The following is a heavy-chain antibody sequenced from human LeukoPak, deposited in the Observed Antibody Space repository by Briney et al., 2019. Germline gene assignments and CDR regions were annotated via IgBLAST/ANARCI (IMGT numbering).Heavy chain of an antibody. J-gene: IGHJ4*02. Sequence: AASVKVSCKASGYTFTRYGISWVRQAPGQGLEWTGRISAYNGNTNYAQKLQGRVTMTTDTSTSTAYMELRSLRSDDTAVYYCARDFDDILTGSADCWGQGTLVTVSS. CDR1: GYTFTRYG. CDR2: ISAYNGNT. V-gene: IGHV1-18*01. CDR3: ARDFDDILTGSADC. D-gene: IGHD3-9*01.